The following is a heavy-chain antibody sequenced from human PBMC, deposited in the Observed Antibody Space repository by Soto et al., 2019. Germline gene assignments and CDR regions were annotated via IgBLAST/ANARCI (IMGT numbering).Heavy chain of an antibody. V-gene: IGHV1-2*02. J-gene: IGHJ6*02. D-gene: IGHD2-21*01. CDR1: GYSFTGFY. CDR2: INPNSGST. Sequence: QVQLVQSGAEVKKPGASVRVSCKASGYSFTGFYIYWVRQVPRQGLEFMGWINPNSGSTNYAQKFWDRVTMTRDTSVSTAYMDVTRLRSDDTSVYFCARGRIASGMDVWGQGTTVTVSS. CDR3: ARGRIASGMDV.